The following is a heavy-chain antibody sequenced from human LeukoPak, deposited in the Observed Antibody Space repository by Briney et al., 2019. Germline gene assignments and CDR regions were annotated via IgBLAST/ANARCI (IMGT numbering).Heavy chain of an antibody. Sequence: GGSLRLSCAASGFTFSSYWMSWVRQAPGKGLEWVANIKQDGSEKYYVDSVKGRFTISRDNAKNSLYLQMNSLRAEDTAVYYCAREVGHGYYDSSGYFDYWGQGTLVTVSS. D-gene: IGHD3-22*01. V-gene: IGHV3-7*01. CDR1: GFTFSSYW. J-gene: IGHJ4*02. CDR3: AREVGHGYYDSSGYFDY. CDR2: IKQDGSEK.